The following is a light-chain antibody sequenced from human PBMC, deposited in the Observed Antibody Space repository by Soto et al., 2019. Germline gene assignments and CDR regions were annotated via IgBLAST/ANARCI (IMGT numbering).Light chain of an antibody. V-gene: IGLV2-11*01. Sequence: QSALTQPRSVSGSPGQSVTISCTGTNSDVGGYNYVSWYQQYPGKAPKLMISGVSERPSGVPDRFSGSKSVNTASLTISGLQAEDEADYYCCSYVDTDTWVFGGGKKVTVL. J-gene: IGLJ3*02. CDR3: CSYVDTDTWV. CDR2: GVS. CDR1: NSDVGGYNY.